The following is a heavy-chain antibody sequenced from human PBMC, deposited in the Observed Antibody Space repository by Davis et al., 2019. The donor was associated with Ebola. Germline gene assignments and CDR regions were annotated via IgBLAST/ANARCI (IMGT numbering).Heavy chain of an antibody. V-gene: IGHV3-9*01. CDR1: GFTFDDYA. CDR3: ARGIAARLGRGMDV. J-gene: IGHJ6*03. D-gene: IGHD6-6*01. CDR2: ISWNSGSI. Sequence: PGGSLRLSCAASGFTFDDYAMHWVRQAPGKGLEWVSGISWNSGSIGYADSVKGRFTISRDNAKNSLYLQMNSLRAEDTALYYCARGIAARLGRGMDVWGKGTTVTVSS.